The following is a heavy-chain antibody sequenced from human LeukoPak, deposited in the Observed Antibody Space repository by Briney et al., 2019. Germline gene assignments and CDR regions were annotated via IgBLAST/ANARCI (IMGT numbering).Heavy chain of an antibody. CDR3: ARVADWGQLDFDY. CDR1: GYTFTGYY. V-gene: IGHV1-2*02. J-gene: IGHJ4*02. Sequence: GASVKVSCKASGYTFTGYYMHWVRQAPGQGLEWMGWINPNSGGTNYAQKFQGRVTMTRDTSISTAYMELSRLRSDDTAVYYCARVADWGQLDFDYWGQGTLVTVSS. D-gene: IGHD3-16*01. CDR2: INPNSGGT.